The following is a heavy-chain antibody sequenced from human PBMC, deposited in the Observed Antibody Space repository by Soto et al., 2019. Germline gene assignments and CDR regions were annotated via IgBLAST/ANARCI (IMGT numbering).Heavy chain of an antibody. Sequence: SETHSLTYSVSDGSISSGGDYWSRIRQHPGKGLEWIGYIYYTGSTTYNPSLESRVTMSVDTSKNQFSLKLSSVNAADTAVYYCAKYRRTGAEGFTLDYWGRGTLVPVSS. V-gene: IGHV4-61*08. CDR3: AKYRRTGAEGFTLDY. J-gene: IGHJ4*02. CDR1: DGSISSGGDY. CDR2: IYYTGST. D-gene: IGHD6-13*01.